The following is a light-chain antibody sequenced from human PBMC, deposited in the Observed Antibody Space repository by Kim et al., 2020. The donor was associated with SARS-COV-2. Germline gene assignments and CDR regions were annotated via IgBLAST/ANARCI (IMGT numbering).Light chain of an antibody. J-gene: IGKJ2*01. CDR3: QQRNSPPYT. V-gene: IGKV3-11*01. Sequence: SLSPGERATLSCRASQSVKSYLVWYQHKPGRTPRLLIYDASNRASGIPARFSGSGSGTDFTLTISSLQPEDFAIYYCQQRNSPPYTFGQGTKLEI. CDR2: DAS. CDR1: QSVKSY.